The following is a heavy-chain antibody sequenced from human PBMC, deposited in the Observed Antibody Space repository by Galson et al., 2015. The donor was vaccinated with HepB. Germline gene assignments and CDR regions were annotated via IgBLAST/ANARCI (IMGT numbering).Heavy chain of an antibody. CDR1: GFTFSSYT. CDR2: ISSTGTTV. V-gene: IGHV3-48*02. CDR3: ARVYFGSGSSSAYWYFDL. D-gene: IGHD3-10*01. Sequence: SLRLSCAASGFTFSSYTMNWVRQAPGKGLESVSYISSTGTTVYYADSAKGRFTISRDNAQNSLYLQMNSLRDKDTAVYYCARVYFGSGSSSAYWYFDLWGRGALGTVAS. J-gene: IGHJ2*01.